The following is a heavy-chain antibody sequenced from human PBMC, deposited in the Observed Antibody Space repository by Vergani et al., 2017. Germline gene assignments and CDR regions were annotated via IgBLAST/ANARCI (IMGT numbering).Heavy chain of an antibody. J-gene: IGHJ5*02. D-gene: IGHD3-10*01. V-gene: IGHV3-11*01. CDR1: GFTFSDYY. CDR2: ISSSGSTI. CDR3: AKSSMVRGVPHRGWFDP. Sequence: QVQLVESGGGLVKPGGSLRLSCAASGFTFSDYYMSWIRQAPGKGLEWVSYISSSGSTIYYADSVKGRFTISRDNSKNTLYLQMNSLRAEDTAVYYCAKSSMVRGVPHRGWFDPWGQGTLVTVSS.